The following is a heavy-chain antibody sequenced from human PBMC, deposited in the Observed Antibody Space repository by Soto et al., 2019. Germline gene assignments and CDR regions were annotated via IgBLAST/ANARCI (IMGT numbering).Heavy chain of an antibody. Sequence: PSETLSLTCTVSGGSISSYYWSWIRQPPGEGLEWIGYIYYSGSTNYNPSLKSRVTISVDTSKNQFSLKLSSVTAADTAVYYCARHEQQLVRAPFDYWGQGTLVTVSS. CDR1: GGSISSYY. V-gene: IGHV4-59*08. J-gene: IGHJ4*02. D-gene: IGHD6-13*01. CDR2: IYYSGST. CDR3: ARHEQQLVRAPFDY.